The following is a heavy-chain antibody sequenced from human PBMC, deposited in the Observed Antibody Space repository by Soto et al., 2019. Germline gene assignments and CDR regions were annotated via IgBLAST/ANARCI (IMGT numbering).Heavy chain of an antibody. J-gene: IGHJ6*02. CDR1: GGSISSYY. CDR2: IYYSGST. CDR3: ARGSDETIGFKKDLEPIYAYGMDV. D-gene: IGHD2-2*03. Sequence: SETLSLTCTASGGSISSYYWSWIRQPPGKGLEWIGYIYYSGSTNYNPSLKSRVTISVDTSKNQFSLKLSSVTAADTAVYYCARGSDETIGFKKDLEPIYAYGMDVWGQGTTVTVSS. V-gene: IGHV4-59*01.